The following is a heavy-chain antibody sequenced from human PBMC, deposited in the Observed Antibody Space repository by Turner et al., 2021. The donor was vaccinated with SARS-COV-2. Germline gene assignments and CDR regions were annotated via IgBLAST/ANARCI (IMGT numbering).Heavy chain of an antibody. CDR2: FDPEDRET. V-gene: IGHV1-24*01. Sequence: QVQLVQSGAEMKKPGASVKVACKVSGYTLTETFIHWVRQAPGKGLEWMGGFDPEDRETIYAQKFQGRVTMTEDTSTDKAYMELSSLSSDDTAVYYCATDPLGWAGYDYWGQGTLVTVSS. CDR1: GYTLTETF. J-gene: IGHJ4*02. D-gene: IGHD6-25*01. CDR3: ATDPLGWAGYDY.